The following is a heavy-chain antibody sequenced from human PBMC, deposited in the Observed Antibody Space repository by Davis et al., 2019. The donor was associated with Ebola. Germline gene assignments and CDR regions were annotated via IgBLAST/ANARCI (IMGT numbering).Heavy chain of an antibody. V-gene: IGHV3-66*02. CDR1: GFTVSSNY. Sequence: PGGSLRLSCAASGFTVSSNYMSWVRQAPGKGLERVSVIYSGGRTYYADSVKGRFTISRDNSKNTLYLQMNSLRAEDTAVYYCAREYSGYDYFDYWGQGTLVTVSS. CDR2: IYSGGRT. D-gene: IGHD5-12*01. J-gene: IGHJ4*02. CDR3: AREYSGYDYFDY.